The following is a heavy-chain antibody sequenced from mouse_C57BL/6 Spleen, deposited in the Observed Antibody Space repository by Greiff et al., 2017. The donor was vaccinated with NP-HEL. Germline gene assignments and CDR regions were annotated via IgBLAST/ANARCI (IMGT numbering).Heavy chain of an antibody. V-gene: IGHV1-59*01. CDR1: GYTFTSYW. CDR2: IDPSDSYT. CDR3: ARRDDYYAMDY. Sequence: QVQLQQSGAELVRPGTSVKLSCKASGYTFTSYWMHWVKQRPGQGLEWIGVIDPSDSYTNYNQKFKGKATLTVDTSSSTAYMQLSSLTSEDSAVYYCARRDDYYAMDYWGQGTSVTVSS. J-gene: IGHJ4*01.